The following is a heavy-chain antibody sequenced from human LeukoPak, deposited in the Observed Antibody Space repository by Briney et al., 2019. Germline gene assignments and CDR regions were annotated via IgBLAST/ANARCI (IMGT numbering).Heavy chain of an antibody. J-gene: IGHJ6*02. CDR2: INHSGST. V-gene: IGHV4-34*01. D-gene: IGHD3-10*01. Sequence: SETLSLTCAVYGGSFSGYYWSWIRQPPGKGLEWIGEINHSGSTTYNPSLKSRVTISVDTSENQFSLKLSSVTAADTAVYYCARGDLGSYYGSGRNPRNYYYYGMDVWGQGTTVTVSS. CDR3: ARGDLGSYYGSGRNPRNYYYYGMDV. CDR1: GGSFSGYY.